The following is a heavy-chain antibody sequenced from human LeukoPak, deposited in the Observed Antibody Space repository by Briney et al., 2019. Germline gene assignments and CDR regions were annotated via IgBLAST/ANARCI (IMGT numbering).Heavy chain of an antibody. V-gene: IGHV3-11*04. CDR3: ARMYSSGWNY. CDR1: GFTFSDYY. J-gene: IGHJ4*02. CDR2: ISSSGGSI. Sequence: GGSLRLSCAASGFTFSDYYMSWIRQAPGKGLEWVSYISSSGGSIYYADSVKGRFTISRDNAKNSLYLQMNSLRVEDTAVYYCARMYSSGWNYWGQGTLVTVSS. D-gene: IGHD6-19*01.